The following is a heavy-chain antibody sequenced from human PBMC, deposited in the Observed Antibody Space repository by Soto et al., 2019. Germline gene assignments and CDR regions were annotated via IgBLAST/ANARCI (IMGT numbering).Heavy chain of an antibody. V-gene: IGHV3-7*01. D-gene: IGHD6-19*01. Sequence: EVQLVESGGGLVQPGGSLRLSCAASGLTFSSYWMRWVRQAPGKGLEWVANIKQDGSEKYYVDSVKGRFTISRDNAKNSLYLQMNSLRAEDTAVYYCARTPATGGWPGSYYYYMDVWGKGTTVTVSS. CDR2: IKQDGSEK. J-gene: IGHJ6*03. CDR3: ARTPATGGWPGSYYYYMDV. CDR1: GLTFSSYW.